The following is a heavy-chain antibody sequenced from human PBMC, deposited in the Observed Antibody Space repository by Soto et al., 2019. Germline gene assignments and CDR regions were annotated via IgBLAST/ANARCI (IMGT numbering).Heavy chain of an antibody. J-gene: IGHJ4*02. D-gene: IGHD3-22*01. CDR3: ARQIYDSDTGPNFQYYFDS. CDR1: GCSFAGYW. CDR2: IDPSDSQT. Sequence: GEPLKISCKGSGCSFAGYWITWVRQKPGKGLEWMGRIDPSDSQTYYSPSFRGHVTISVTKSITTVFLQWSSLRASDTAMYYCARQIYDSDTGPNFQYYFDSWGQGTPVTVSS. V-gene: IGHV5-10-1*01.